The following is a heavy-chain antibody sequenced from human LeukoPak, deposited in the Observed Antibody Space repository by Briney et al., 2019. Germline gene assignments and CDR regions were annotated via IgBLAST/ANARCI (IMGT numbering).Heavy chain of an antibody. J-gene: IGHJ4*02. V-gene: IGHV1-8*01. CDR3: ASFGGASYLFDY. CDR2: MNPNSGNT. D-gene: IGHD3-16*01. CDR1: GYTFTSYD. Sequence: ASVKVSCKASGYTFTSYDIDWVRQATGQGLEWMGWMNPNSGNTGYAQKFQGRVTMTRNTSISTAYMELSSLRSEDTAVYYCASFGGASYLFDYWGQGTLVTVSS.